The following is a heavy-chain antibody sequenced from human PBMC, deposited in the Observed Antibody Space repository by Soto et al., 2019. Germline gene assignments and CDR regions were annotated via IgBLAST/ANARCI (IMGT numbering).Heavy chain of an antibody. CDR2: INAGNGNT. CDR1: GYTFTGYA. J-gene: IGHJ4*02. D-gene: IGHD6-19*01. V-gene: IGHV1-3*05. Sequence: HVQLVQSGAEEKKPGASVKVSCKASGYTFTGYAMHWVRQAPGQRLEWMGWINAGNGNTKYSQKFQGRVTITRDTSASTAYMELSCLRSEDTAVYYCARAVAVPADFDYWGQGTLVTVSS. CDR3: ARAVAVPADFDY.